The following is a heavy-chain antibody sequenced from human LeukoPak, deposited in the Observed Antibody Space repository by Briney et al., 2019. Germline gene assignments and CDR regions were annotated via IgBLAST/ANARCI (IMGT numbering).Heavy chain of an antibody. J-gene: IGHJ6*02. D-gene: IGHD2-21*02. Sequence: PSETLSLTCTVSGGSISSYYWSWIRQPPGKGLEWIGYIYYSGSTNYNPSLKSRVTISVDTSKNQFSLKLSSVTAADTAVYYCARLVVVTADYYYGMDVWGQGTTVTVSS. V-gene: IGHV4-59*08. CDR1: GGSISSYY. CDR3: ARLVVVTADYYYGMDV. CDR2: IYYSGST.